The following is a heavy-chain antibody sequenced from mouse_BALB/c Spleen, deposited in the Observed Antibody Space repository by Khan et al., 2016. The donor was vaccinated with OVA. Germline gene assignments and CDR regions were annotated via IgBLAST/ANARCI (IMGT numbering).Heavy chain of an antibody. CDR1: GYIFTSYW. Sequence: QVQLQQSGAELVRPGASVKLSCKTSGYIFTSYWIHWVKQRSGQGLQWIARLYPGTNNTYYNEKLKDKATLTADKSSRTAYMQLSSLQYDDSAVYFCAREEALYYFDYWGQGTTLTVSS. V-gene: IGHV1S132*01. CDR2: LYPGTNNT. CDR3: AREEALYYFDY. D-gene: IGHD3-2*02. J-gene: IGHJ2*01.